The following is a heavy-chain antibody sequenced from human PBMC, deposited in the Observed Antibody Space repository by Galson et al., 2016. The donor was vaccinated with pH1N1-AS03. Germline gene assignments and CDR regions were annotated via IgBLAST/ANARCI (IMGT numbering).Heavy chain of an antibody. Sequence: SLRLSCAASGFTFSGSHMHWVRQASGKGLEWVGRIRTRDNNYATEYTASVRGRITISRDDSKNTAYLQVNSLKTEDTAVYSCTRQGPTISDDFDYWGQGTLVTVSS. CDR2: IRTRDNNYAT. J-gene: IGHJ4*02. D-gene: IGHD1-14*01. CDR1: GFTFSGSH. CDR3: TRQGPTISDDFDY. V-gene: IGHV3-73*01.